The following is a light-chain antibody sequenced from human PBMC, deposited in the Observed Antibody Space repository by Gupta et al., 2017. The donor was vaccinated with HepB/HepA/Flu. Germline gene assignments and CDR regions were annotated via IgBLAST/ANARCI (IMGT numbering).Light chain of an antibody. CDR2: AAS. Sequence: DIQMTQSPSSLSASVGDRVTITCRASQSISSYLNWYQQKPGKAPKLLIYAASSVQSGVPSRFSGSGSGTDFTLTISRRQPEDFATYYCQQRDSTPITFGHGTNVDIK. J-gene: IGKJ3*01. CDR1: QSISSY. V-gene: IGKV1-39*01. CDR3: QQRDSTPIT.